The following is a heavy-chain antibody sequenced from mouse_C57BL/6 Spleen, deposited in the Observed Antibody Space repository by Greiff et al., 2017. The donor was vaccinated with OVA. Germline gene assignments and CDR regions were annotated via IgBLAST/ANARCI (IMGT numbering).Heavy chain of an antibody. V-gene: IGHV1-81*01. CDR1: GYTFTSYG. CDR3: AREIDYYGSSDY. D-gene: IGHD1-1*01. CDR2: IYPRSGNT. Sequence: VKLVESGAELARPGASVKLSCKASGYTFTSYGISWVKQRTGQGLEWIGEIYPRSGNTYYNEKFKGKATLTADKSSSTAYMELRSLTSEDSAVYFCAREIDYYGSSDYWGQGTTLTVSS. J-gene: IGHJ2*01.